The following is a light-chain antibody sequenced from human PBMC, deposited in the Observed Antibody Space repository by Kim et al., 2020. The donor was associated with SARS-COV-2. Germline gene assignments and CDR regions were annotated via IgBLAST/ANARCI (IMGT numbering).Light chain of an antibody. CDR1: SLGSYY. V-gene: IGLV3-19*01. J-gene: IGLJ2*01. Sequence: LGQSFRITGQGASLGSYYASWYQQNPGQAPVLVIYGKNNRPSGIPDRFSASSSGNTASLTITGAQAEDEADYYCNSRDSSGNHVVFGGGTQLTVL. CDR3: NSRDSSGNHVV. CDR2: GKN.